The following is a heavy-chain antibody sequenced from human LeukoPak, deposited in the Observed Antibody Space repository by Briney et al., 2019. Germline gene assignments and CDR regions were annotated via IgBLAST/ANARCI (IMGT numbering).Heavy chain of an antibody. CDR2: IVVGSGNT. CDR1: GFTFTSSA. CDR3: ARDVATMIVVVTDAFDI. V-gene: IGHV1-58*01. D-gene: IGHD3-22*01. J-gene: IGHJ3*02. Sequence: SVKVSCKASGFTFTSSAVQWVRQARGQRLEWIGWIVVGSGNTNYAQKFQERVTITRDMSTSTAYMELRSLRSDDTAVYYCARDVATMIVVVTDAFDIWGQGTMVTVSS.